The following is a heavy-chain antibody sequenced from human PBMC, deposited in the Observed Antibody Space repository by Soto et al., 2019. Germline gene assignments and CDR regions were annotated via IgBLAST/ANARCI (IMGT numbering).Heavy chain of an antibody. Sequence: QVQLVQSGAEVKKPGASVKVSCKASGYTFTSYDINWVRQATGQGLEWTGWMNPNSGNTGYAQKFQGRVTMTRNTSISTAYMELSSLRSEDTAVYYCARLDGGDYPDYYYYMDVWGKGTTVTVS. D-gene: IGHD3-16*01. CDR3: ARLDGGDYPDYYYYMDV. V-gene: IGHV1-8*01. J-gene: IGHJ6*03. CDR2: MNPNSGNT. CDR1: GYTFTSYD.